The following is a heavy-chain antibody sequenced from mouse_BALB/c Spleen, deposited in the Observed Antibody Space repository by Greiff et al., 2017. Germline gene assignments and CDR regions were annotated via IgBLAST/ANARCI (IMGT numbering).Heavy chain of an antibody. V-gene: IGHV14-3*02. D-gene: IGHD2-3*01. CDR1: GFNIKDTY. J-gene: IGHJ4*01. CDR3: ARDDGYYEGAMDY. Sequence: VQLQQSGAELVKPGASVKLSCTASGFNIKDTYMHWVKQRPEQGLEWIGRIDPANGNTKYDPKFQGKATITADTSSNTAYLQLSSLTSEDTAVYYCARDDGYYEGAMDYWGQGTSVTVSS. CDR2: IDPANGNT.